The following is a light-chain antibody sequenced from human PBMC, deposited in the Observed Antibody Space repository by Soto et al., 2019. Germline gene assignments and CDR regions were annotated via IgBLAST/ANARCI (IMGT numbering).Light chain of an antibody. CDR2: GAS. J-gene: IGKJ4*01. V-gene: IGKV3-20*01. CDR1: QSVSNSH. CDR3: RQYDTSPL. Sequence: EIVLTQSPGTLSLSPGERATLSCRASQSVSNSHLAWYQQKPGQAPRLLIYGASRVATGISDRFSGSGSGTDFTLTISRPDPEDFAVYYCRQYDTSPLFGGGTKAEI.